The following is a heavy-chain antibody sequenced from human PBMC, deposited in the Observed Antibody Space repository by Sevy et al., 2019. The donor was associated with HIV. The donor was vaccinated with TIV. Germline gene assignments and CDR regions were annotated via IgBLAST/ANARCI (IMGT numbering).Heavy chain of an antibody. Sequence: ASVKVSCKASGYTFTSYYMHWVRQAPGQGLEWMGRINPSSGGTNYAQKFQGRVTMTRDTSISTAYMELSRLRSDDTAVYYCARVLEDYDFWSGYVRDYYGMDVWGQGSTVTVSS. CDR3: ARVLEDYDFWSGYVRDYYGMDV. J-gene: IGHJ6*02. D-gene: IGHD3-3*01. CDR1: GYTFTSYY. V-gene: IGHV1-2*06. CDR2: INPSSGGT.